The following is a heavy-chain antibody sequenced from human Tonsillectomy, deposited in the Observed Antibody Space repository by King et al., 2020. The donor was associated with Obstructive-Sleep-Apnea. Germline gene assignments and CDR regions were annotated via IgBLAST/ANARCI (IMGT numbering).Heavy chain of an antibody. Sequence: VQLQESGPGLVKPSETLSLTCTVSGGSITSYYWSWVRQPVGKGLEGIGRIYISGSTNYSPSLKSRVAMSVDTSKNQFSLKLISVTAADTAVYYCARGPGSAFSSTWYFFDYWGQGTLVTVSS. CDR2: IYISGST. V-gene: IGHV4-4*07. J-gene: IGHJ4*02. D-gene: IGHD6-13*01. CDR1: GGSITSYY. CDR3: ARGPGSAFSSTWYFFDY.